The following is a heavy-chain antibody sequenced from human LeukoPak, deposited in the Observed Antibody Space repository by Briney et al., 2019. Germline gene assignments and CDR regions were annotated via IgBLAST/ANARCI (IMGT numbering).Heavy chain of an antibody. D-gene: IGHD2-8*02. Sequence: GGSLRLSCAASGFTFSDYYMTWIRQAPGQGPEWISYISSSGGTIYYADSVKGRFTISRDNAKNSLYLQMNSLRAEDTAVYYCATGPPGYYFNYWGQGTLVTVSS. CDR1: GFTFSDYY. CDR3: ATGPPGYYFNY. V-gene: IGHV3-11*04. J-gene: IGHJ4*02. CDR2: ISSSGGTI.